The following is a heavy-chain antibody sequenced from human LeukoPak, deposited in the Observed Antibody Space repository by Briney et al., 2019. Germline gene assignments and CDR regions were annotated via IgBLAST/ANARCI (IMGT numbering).Heavy chain of an antibody. D-gene: IGHD5-18*01. CDR1: GGSISSYY. V-gene: IGHV4-59*08. CDR3: ASPRGFSYGYFDY. J-gene: IGHJ4*02. Sequence: SETLSLTCSVSGGSISSYYWSWIRQPPGKGLEWIGYIYYSGSTNYNPSLKSRVTISADTSKNQFSLTLGSVSATDTAVYYCASPRGFSYGYFDYWGQGTLVTVSS. CDR2: IYYSGST.